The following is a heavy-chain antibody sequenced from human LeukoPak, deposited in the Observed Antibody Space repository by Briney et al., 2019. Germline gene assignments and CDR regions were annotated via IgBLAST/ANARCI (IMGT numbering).Heavy chain of an antibody. Sequence: GRSLRLSCAASGFTFSSYAMHWVRQAPGKGLEWVAVISYDGSNKYYADSVKGRFTISRDNSKNTLYLQMNSLRAEDTAVYYCARAFFGWELLNDYWGQGTLVTVSS. CDR1: GFTFSSYA. J-gene: IGHJ4*02. CDR2: ISYDGSNK. CDR3: ARAFFGWELLNDY. V-gene: IGHV3-30-3*01. D-gene: IGHD1-26*01.